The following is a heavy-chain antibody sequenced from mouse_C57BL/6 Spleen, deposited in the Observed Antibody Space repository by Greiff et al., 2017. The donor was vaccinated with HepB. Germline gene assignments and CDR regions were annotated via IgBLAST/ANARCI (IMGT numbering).Heavy chain of an antibody. CDR1: GFSLTSYG. D-gene: IGHD1-1*01. Sequence: VQLQQSGPGLVQPSQSLSITCTVSGFSLTSYGVHWVRQSPGKGLEWLGVIWRGGSTDYNAAFMSRLSITNDNSKSQVFFKMNSLQADDTAIYYCAKNYYGSSSVNWYFDVWGTGTTVTVSS. V-gene: IGHV2-5*01. CDR3: AKNYYGSSSVNWYFDV. J-gene: IGHJ1*03. CDR2: IWRGGST.